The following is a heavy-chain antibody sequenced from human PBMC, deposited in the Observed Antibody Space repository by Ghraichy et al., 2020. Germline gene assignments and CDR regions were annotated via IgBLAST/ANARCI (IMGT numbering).Heavy chain of an antibody. D-gene: IGHD1/OR15-1a*01. CDR1: GFRFKRYA. V-gene: IGHV3-23*01. CDR3: AKDAWEQQLAYYFDS. J-gene: IGHJ4*02. CDR2: IRGDGSSR. Sequence: GESLNISCEASGFRFKRYAMSWVRQAPGKGLEWVAGIRGDGSSRYFAESLKGRLSIFRDNAKNTVYLQMNSLGVEDTAVYYCAKDAWEQQLAYYFDSWGPGTLVTVSS.